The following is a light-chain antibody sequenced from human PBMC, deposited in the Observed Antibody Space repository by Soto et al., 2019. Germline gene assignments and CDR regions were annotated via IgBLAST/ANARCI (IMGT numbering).Light chain of an antibody. CDR2: GAS. CDR1: QSVSTRY. Sequence: ESMLTQSPGTLSLSPGERATLSCRASQSVSTRYLAWYQQKPGQAPRLLIYGASIRATGIPDRVSGSGPGTDFTLTISRLETEAFAVYYCHQFGSSPPAFTFGQGTKLEI. J-gene: IGKJ2*01. V-gene: IGKV3-20*01. CDR3: HQFGSSPPAFT.